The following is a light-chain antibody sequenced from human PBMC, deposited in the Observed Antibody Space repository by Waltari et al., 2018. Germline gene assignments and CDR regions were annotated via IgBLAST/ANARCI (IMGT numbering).Light chain of an antibody. CDR1: QSVLYSSNNKNY. Sequence: DIVMTQSPDSLAVSLGERATINCKSSQSVLYSSNNKNYLSWYQQKPGQPPNLLIYWASTRESGVPDRFSGSGSGTDFTLTISSLQAEDVAVYYCHQYYRTPYTLGQGTKLEIK. CDR3: HQYYRTPYT. CDR2: WAS. J-gene: IGKJ2*01. V-gene: IGKV4-1*01.